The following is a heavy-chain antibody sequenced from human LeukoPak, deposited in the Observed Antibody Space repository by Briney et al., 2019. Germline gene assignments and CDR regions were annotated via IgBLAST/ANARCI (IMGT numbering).Heavy chain of an antibody. Sequence: SQTLSLTCTVSGGSISSGSYYWSWIRQPAGKGLEWIGRIYTSGSTNYNPSLKSRVTISVDTSKNQFSLKLSSVTAADTAVYYCAREDDSSGHYPFDPWGQGTLVTVSS. CDR2: IYTSGST. J-gene: IGHJ5*02. CDR3: AREDDSSGHYPFDP. CDR1: GGSISSGSYY. D-gene: IGHD3-22*01. V-gene: IGHV4-61*02.